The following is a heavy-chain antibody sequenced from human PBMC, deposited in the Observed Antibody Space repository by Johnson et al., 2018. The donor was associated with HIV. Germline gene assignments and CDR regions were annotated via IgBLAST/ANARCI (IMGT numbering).Heavy chain of an antibody. CDR3: GRHRDDAFDI. CDR1: GFTFSDYY. D-gene: IGHD2-21*02. V-gene: IGHV3-11*04. CDR2: ISSRGSII. J-gene: IGHJ3*02. Sequence: HVQLVESGGGLVKPGGSLRLSCAASGFTFSDYYMSWIRQAPGKGLEWVSDISSRGSIIYYADSVKGRFTISRDNAENSLYLQMNNLRAEDTAVYYCGRHRDDAFDIWGQGTMVTVSS.